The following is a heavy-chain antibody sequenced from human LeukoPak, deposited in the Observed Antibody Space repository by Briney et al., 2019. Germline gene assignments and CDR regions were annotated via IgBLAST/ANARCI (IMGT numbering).Heavy chain of an antibody. CDR1: GYTFTSYG. V-gene: IGHV1-18*01. D-gene: IGHD1-14*01. CDR2: ISAYNGNT. J-gene: IGHJ5*02. Sequence: ASVKVSCKASGYTFTSYGISWVRQAPGQGPECMGWISAYNGNTKYAQKLQGRVTMTTDTSTSTAYMDLRSLRSDDTAVYYCARVGSGNGFDPWGQGTLVTVSS. CDR3: ARVGSGNGFDP.